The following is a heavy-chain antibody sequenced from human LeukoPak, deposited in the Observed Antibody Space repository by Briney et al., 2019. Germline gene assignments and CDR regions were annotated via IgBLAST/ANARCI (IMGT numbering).Heavy chain of an antibody. CDR2: IYYSGST. CDR1: GGSISSSSYY. V-gene: IGHV4-39*07. D-gene: IGHD4-23*01. J-gene: IGHJ4*02. Sequence: PSETLSLTCTVSGGSISSSSYYWGWIRQPPGKGLEWIGSIYYSGSTYYNPSLKSRVTISVDTSKNQFSLKLSSVTAADTAVYYCARDREGGNSDTFDYWGQGTLVTVSS. CDR3: ARDREGGNSDTFDY.